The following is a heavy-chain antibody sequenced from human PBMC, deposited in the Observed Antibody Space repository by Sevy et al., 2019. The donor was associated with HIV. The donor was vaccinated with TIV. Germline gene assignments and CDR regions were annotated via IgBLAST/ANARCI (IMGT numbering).Heavy chain of an antibody. J-gene: IGHJ4*02. CDR2: ISTSSNYI. Sequence: GGSLRLSCTASGFTFSDYYMSWIRQASGKGLEWVSDISTSSNYINYADSVKGRFTISRHNAKNSLYLQMNSLRAEDTAVYFCARVRYNYGQHYFDYWGQGTLVTVSS. V-gene: IGHV3-11*06. CDR3: ARVRYNYGQHYFDY. CDR1: GFTFSDYY. D-gene: IGHD5-18*01.